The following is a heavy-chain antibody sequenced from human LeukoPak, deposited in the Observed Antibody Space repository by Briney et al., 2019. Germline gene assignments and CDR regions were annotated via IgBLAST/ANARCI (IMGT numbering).Heavy chain of an antibody. J-gene: IGHJ3*02. D-gene: IGHD3-3*01. CDR1: GYTFTGYY. CDR3: ARDFHDFWSGSHAFDI. CDR2: INPNSGGT. Sequence: ASVKVSCKASGYTFTGYYMHWVRQAPGQGLEWMGWINPNSGGTNYARKFQGRVTMTRDTSISTAYMELSRLRSDDTAVYYCARDFHDFWSGSHAFDIWGQGTMVTVSS. V-gene: IGHV1-2*02.